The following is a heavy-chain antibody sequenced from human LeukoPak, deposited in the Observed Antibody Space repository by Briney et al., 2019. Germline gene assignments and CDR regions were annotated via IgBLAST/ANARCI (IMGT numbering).Heavy chain of an antibody. D-gene: IGHD2-2*01. V-gene: IGHV3-30*18. CDR1: GFTFSSYG. J-gene: IGHJ4*02. Sequence: PGRSLRLSCAASGFTFSSYGMHWVRQAPGKGLEWVAVISYDGSNKYYADSVKGRFTISRDNSNNTLYLQMNSLRAEDTAVYYCAKVGKPAAAIDYWGQGTLVTVSS. CDR2: ISYDGSNK. CDR3: AKVGKPAAAIDY.